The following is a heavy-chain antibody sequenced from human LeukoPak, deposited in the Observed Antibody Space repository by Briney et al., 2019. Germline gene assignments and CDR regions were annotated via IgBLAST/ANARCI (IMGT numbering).Heavy chain of an antibody. CDR3: ARGDSIFGVAAPRQRNNWFDP. CDR1: GGSISSYY. Sequence: SETLSLTCTVSGGSISSYYWSWIRQPAGKGLEWIGRIYTSGITNYNPSLKSRVTMSVDTSKNQFSLKLSSVTAADTAVYYCARGDSIFGVAAPRQRNNWFDPWGQGILVTVSS. D-gene: IGHD3-3*01. CDR2: IYTSGIT. J-gene: IGHJ5*02. V-gene: IGHV4-4*07.